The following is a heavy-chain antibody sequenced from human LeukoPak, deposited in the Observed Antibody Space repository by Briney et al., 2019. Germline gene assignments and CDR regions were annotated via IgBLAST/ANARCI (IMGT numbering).Heavy chain of an antibody. D-gene: IGHD6-13*01. J-gene: IGHJ4*02. CDR2: INPNSGGT. V-gene: IGHV1-2*02. CDR1: GYTFTGYY. Sequence: ASVKVCCKASGYTFTGYYMHWVRQAPGQGVEWMGWINPNSGGTNYAQKFQGRVTMTRDTSISTAYMELSRLRSDDTAVYYCARDGYSSSWYPGNYFDYWGQGTLVTVSS. CDR3: ARDGYSSSWYPGNYFDY.